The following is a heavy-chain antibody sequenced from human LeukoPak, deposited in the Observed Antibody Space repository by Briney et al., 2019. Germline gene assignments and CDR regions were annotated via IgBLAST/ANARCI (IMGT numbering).Heavy chain of an antibody. CDR1: GGSISNYY. Sequence: SETLSLTCTVSGGSISNYYWSWIRQPPRKGLEWLGCIYYSGSTNYNPSLKSRVTISVDTSKNQFSLRLSSVTAADTAVYYCARGRGDSSSPFDYWGQGTLVTVSS. D-gene: IGHD6-13*01. V-gene: IGHV4-59*01. J-gene: IGHJ4*02. CDR3: ARGRGDSSSPFDY. CDR2: IYYSGST.